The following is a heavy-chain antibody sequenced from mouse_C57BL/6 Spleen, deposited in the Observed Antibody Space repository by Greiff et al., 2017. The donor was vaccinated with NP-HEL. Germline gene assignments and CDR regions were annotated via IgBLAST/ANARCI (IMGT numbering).Heavy chain of an antibody. CDR2: ISGGGGNT. J-gene: IGHJ1*03. Sequence: EVQLVESGGGLVKPGGSLKLSCAASGFTFSSYTMSWVRQTPEKRLEWVATISGGGGNTYYPDSVKGRFTISRDNAKNTLYLQMSSLRSEDTALYYCARQGWLLRGWYFDVWGTGTTVTVSS. D-gene: IGHD2-3*01. V-gene: IGHV5-9*01. CDR1: GFTFSSYT. CDR3: ARQGWLLRGWYFDV.